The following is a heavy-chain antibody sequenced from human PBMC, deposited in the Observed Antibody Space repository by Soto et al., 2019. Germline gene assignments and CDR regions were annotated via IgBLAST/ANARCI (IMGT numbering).Heavy chain of an antibody. V-gene: IGHV3-30*09. J-gene: IGHJ6*02. CDR2: ISYDGINR. CDR1: GFTFSAYT. CDR3: AGAYQPLYFYGMDV. Sequence: PGGSLRLSCLASGFTFSAYTMHWVRQAPGKGLEWVSLISYDGINRYYADSVEGRFAISRDTSKNTLYLQMNSLRADDTAVYYCAGAYQPLYFYGMDVWGPGTTVTVSS. D-gene: IGHD2-2*01.